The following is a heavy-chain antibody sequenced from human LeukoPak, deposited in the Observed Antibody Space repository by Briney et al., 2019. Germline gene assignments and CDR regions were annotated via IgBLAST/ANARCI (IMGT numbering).Heavy chain of an antibody. Sequence: GASVKVSCKASGYTFTSYAMNWVRQAPGQGLEWMGIINPSGGSTSYAQKFQGRVTMTRDTSTSTVYMELSSLRSEDTAVYYCARPSGYYDSSGYYYYYGMDVWGQGTTVTVSS. CDR1: GYTFTSYA. D-gene: IGHD3-22*01. CDR3: ARPSGYYDSSGYYYYYGMDV. CDR2: INPSGGST. V-gene: IGHV1-46*01. J-gene: IGHJ6*02.